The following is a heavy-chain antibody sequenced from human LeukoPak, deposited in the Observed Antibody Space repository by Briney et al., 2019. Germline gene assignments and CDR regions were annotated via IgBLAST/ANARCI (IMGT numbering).Heavy chain of an antibody. CDR2: FDPEDGET. V-gene: IGHV1-24*01. Sequence: ASVKVSCKVSGYTLTELSMHWVRQAPGKGLEWMGGFDPEDGETIYAQKFQGRVTMTADTSTSTAYMELRSLRSGDTAVYYCARAAGGFCTDGVCSSFDSWGQGTLVTVSS. J-gene: IGHJ4*02. CDR3: ARAAGGFCTDGVCSSFDS. CDR1: GYTLTELS. D-gene: IGHD2-8*01.